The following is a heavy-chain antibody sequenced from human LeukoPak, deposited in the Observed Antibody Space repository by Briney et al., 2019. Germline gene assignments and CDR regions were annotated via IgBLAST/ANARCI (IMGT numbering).Heavy chain of an antibody. CDR2: ISYDGSNK. CDR3: ARDLRYYYDSSGYHPDY. CDR1: GFTFSSYA. D-gene: IGHD3-22*01. Sequence: GGSLRLSCAASGFTFSSYAMHWVRQAPGKGLEWVAVISYDGSNKYYADSVKGRFTISRDNSKNTLYLQMNSLGAEDTAVYYCARDLRYYYDSSGYHPDYWGQGTLVTVSS. J-gene: IGHJ4*02. V-gene: IGHV3-30-3*01.